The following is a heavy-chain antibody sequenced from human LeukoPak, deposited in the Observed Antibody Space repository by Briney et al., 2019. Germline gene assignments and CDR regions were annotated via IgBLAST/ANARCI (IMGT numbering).Heavy chain of an antibody. CDR2: TLYDGTMS. V-gene: IGHV3-30*18. CDR3: AKSGYCSGGSCFDYYYYYYMDV. CDR1: GFISSDYS. J-gene: IGHJ6*03. Sequence: PGRSLRLSCAASGFISSDYSLHWVRQAPGKGLEWVAVTLYDGTMSYYADSVKGRFTISRDNSKNTLYLQMNSLRAEDTAVYYCAKSGYCSGGSCFDYYYYYYMDVWGKGTTVTVSS. D-gene: IGHD2-15*01.